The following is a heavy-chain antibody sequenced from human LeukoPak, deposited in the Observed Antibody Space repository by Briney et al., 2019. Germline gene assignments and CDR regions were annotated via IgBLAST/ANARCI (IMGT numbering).Heavy chain of an antibody. J-gene: IGHJ3*02. Sequence: SETLSLTCTVSGSSISNYYWNWIRQPPGKGLEWIGYIHYSGVTNYNPSLKSRVTMSVDTSKIQFSLKLNSVTAADTAVYYCARDSGGTDSVFDIWGQGTVVTVSS. CDR1: GSSISNYY. CDR3: ARDSGGTDSVFDI. CDR2: IHYSGVT. D-gene: IGHD4-23*01. V-gene: IGHV4-59*01.